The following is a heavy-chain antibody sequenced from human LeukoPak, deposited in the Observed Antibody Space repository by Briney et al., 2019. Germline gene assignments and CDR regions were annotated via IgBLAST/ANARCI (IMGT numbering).Heavy chain of an antibody. D-gene: IGHD6-19*01. CDR2: ISYDGSNK. CDR3: ARDEVAVAGSLMATIDY. CDR1: GFTFSSYA. J-gene: IGHJ4*02. V-gene: IGHV3-30*04. Sequence: PVRSLRLSCAASGFTFSSYAMHWVRQAPGKGLQWVAVISYDGSNKYYADSVKGRFTISRDNSKNTLYLQMNSLRAEDTAVYYCARDEVAVAGSLMATIDYWGQGTLVTASS.